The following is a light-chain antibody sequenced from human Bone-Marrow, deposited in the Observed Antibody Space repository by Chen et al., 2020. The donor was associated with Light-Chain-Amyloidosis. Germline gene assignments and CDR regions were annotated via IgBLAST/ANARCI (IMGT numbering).Light chain of an antibody. CDR2: RDT. CDR3: QSADSSGTYEVI. V-gene: IGLV3-25*03. Sequence: SYDLTQPPSVSVSPGPPAMITCSGDDLPTKYAYWYQQKPGQAPVLVIHRDTERPSGISERFSGSSSGTTATLTISGVQAEDEADYHCQSADSSGTYEVIFGGGTKLTVL. J-gene: IGLJ2*01. CDR1: DLPTKY.